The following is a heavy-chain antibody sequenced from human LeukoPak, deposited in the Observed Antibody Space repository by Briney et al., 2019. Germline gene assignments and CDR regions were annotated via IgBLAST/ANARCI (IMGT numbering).Heavy chain of an antibody. J-gene: IGHJ4*02. CDR2: IYTSGST. V-gene: IGHV4-4*07. D-gene: IGHD3-10*01. CDR1: GGSISSYY. Sequence: SETLSLTCTASGGSISSYYWSRIRQPAGKGLEWIGRIYTSGSTNYNPSLKSRVTMSVDTSKNQFSLKLSSVTAADTAVYYCARVVSWFGIYYFDYWGQGTLVTVSS. CDR3: ARVVSWFGIYYFDY.